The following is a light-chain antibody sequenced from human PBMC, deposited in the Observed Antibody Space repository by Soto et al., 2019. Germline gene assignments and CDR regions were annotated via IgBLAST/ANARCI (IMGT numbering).Light chain of an antibody. J-gene: IGKJ3*01. V-gene: IGKV3-20*01. Sequence: EIVLMQSPDTLSLSPGERATLSCRASESISSHYIAWYQQKPGQAPRLLIFGASTRATGIPDRFSGSWSGTDFTLTISRLEPGDFAMDYCQNFGDSPFTFGPGTKVDIK. CDR3: QNFGDSPFT. CDR2: GAS. CDR1: ESISSHY.